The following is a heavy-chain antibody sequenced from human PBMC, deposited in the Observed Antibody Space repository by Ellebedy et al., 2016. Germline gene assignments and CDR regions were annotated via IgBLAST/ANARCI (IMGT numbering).Heavy chain of an antibody. D-gene: IGHD3-10*01. CDR2: INHSGST. CDR1: GGSFSGYY. V-gene: IGHV4-34*01. CDR3: AAGWGFGEKVPPPAYGMDV. Sequence: SETLSLTCAVYGGSFSGYYWSWIRQPPGKGLEWIGEINHSGSTNYNPSLKSRVTISVDTSKNQFSLKLSSVTAADTAVYYCAAGWGFGEKVPPPAYGMDVWGQGTTVTVSS. J-gene: IGHJ6*02.